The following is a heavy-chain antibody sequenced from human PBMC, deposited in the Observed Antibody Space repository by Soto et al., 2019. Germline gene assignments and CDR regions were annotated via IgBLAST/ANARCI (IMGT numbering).Heavy chain of an antibody. CDR2: ISGSGGST. CDR1: GFTFSSYA. V-gene: IGHV3-23*01. Sequence: PGGSLRLSCAASGFTFSSYAMSWVRQAPGKGLEWVSAISGSGGSTYYADSVKGRFTISRDNSKNTLYLQMNSLRAEDTAVYYCAENNSSSSREDYYYYGMDVWGQGTTVTVSS. D-gene: IGHD6-13*01. J-gene: IGHJ6*02. CDR3: AENNSSSSREDYYYYGMDV.